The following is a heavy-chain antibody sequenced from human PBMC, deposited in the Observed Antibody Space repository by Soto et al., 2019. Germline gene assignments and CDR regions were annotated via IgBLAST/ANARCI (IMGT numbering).Heavy chain of an antibody. J-gene: IGHJ6*02. V-gene: IGHV1-69*08. D-gene: IGHD2-2*01. CDR1: GGTFSRYS. CDR2: IIPIFGIA. Sequence: QVQLVQSGAEVKKPGSSVKVSCKASGGTFSRYSITWVRQAPGHGLEWIGRIIPIFGIASYAQKFQGRVTITADESTSXAXMXXSSLRSDDTAVYYCAREDRDRETGLVPAAIDGMDVWGRGTTVTVSS. CDR3: AREDRDRETGLVPAAIDGMDV.